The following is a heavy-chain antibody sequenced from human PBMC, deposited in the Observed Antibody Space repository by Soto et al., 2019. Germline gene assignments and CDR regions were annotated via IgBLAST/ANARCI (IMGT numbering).Heavy chain of an antibody. CDR3: ARKNGHCTDACNRGAFDI. Sequence: EVQVVESGGGLVKPGGSLRISCAASGFTFSEYSFLWVRQAPGKGLEWLSFIANGDNHIFYSDSVKGRFTISRDNAKNSVYLQLNSLRADDSAVYYCARKNGHCTDACNRGAFDIWGQGTMVTVSS. J-gene: IGHJ3*02. CDR2: IANGDNHI. CDR1: GFTFSEYS. D-gene: IGHD2-2*01. V-gene: IGHV3-21*01.